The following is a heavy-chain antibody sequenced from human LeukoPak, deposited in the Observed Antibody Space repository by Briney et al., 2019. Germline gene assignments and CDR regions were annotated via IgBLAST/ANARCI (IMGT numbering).Heavy chain of an antibody. J-gene: IGHJ6*02. CDR1: GFTVSSNY. D-gene: IGHD4-17*01. Sequence: GGSLRLSCAASGFTVSSNYMSWVRQAPGKGLEWVSVIYSGGSTYYADSVKGRFTISRDNSKNTLYLQMNSLRAEDTAVYYCARDLKAGDYSYYYYGMDVWGQGTTVTVSS. CDR3: ARDLKAGDYSYYYYGMDV. CDR2: IYSGGST. V-gene: IGHV3-53*01.